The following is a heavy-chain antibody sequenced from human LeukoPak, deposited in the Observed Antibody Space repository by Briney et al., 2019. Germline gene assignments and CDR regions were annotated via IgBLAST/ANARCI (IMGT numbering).Heavy chain of an antibody. Sequence: PSETLSLTCAVYGGSFSGYYWSWIRQPPGKGLEWIGEINHSGSTNYNPSLKSLVTISVDTSKNQFSLKLSSVTAADTAVYYCARNIHRYCSSTSCYHYYYYGMDVWGQGTTVTVSS. V-gene: IGHV4-34*01. D-gene: IGHD2-2*01. J-gene: IGHJ6*02. CDR2: INHSGST. CDR3: ARNIHRYCSSTSCYHYYYYGMDV. CDR1: GGSFSGYY.